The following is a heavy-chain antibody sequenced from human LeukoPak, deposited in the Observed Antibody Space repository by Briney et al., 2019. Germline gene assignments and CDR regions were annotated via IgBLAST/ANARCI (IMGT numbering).Heavy chain of an antibody. CDR1: GDSISGYY. D-gene: IGHD4-17*01. CDR2: VHYSGST. Sequence: SETLSLTCTVSGDSISGYYWNWIRQPPGKGLEWIGFVHYSGSTNYNPFLKSRVITSVDIYKNQFSLNLSSVTAADTAVYYCARARGGYGDLGSLFQPWGGGTL. V-gene: IGHV4-59*01. CDR3: ARARGGYGDLGSLFQP. J-gene: IGHJ5*02.